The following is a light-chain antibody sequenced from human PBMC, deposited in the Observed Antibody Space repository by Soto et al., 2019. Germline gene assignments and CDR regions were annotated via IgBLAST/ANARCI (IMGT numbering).Light chain of an antibody. CDR3: HSRA. V-gene: IGKV3-15*01. CDR1: QSVSSD. CDR2: GAS. Sequence: EIVMTQSPATLSVSPGERVTLSCRASQSVSSDLAWYQQKPGQAPRLLIYGASTRATGIPGRFSGSGSGTEFTLTISSLQPDDFATYYCHSRAFGQGTRLEIK. J-gene: IGKJ5*01.